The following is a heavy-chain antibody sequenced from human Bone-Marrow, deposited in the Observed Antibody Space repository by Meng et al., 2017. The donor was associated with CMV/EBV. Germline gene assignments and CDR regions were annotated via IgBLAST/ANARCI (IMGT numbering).Heavy chain of an antibody. Sequence: SETLSLTCTVSGGSISSSSYYWGWIRQPPGKGLEWIGYIYYSGSTNYNPSLKSRVTISVDTSKNQFSLKLSSVTAADTAVYYCARVKHIGILTGSRYFDYWGQGILVTFSS. CDR1: GGSISSSSYY. CDR2: IYYSGST. V-gene: IGHV4-61*05. CDR3: ARVKHIGILTGSRYFDY. D-gene: IGHD3-9*01. J-gene: IGHJ4*02.